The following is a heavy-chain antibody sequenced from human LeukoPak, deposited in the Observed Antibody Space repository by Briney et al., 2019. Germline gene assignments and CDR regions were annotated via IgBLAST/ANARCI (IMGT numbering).Heavy chain of an antibody. CDR3: ARGRYSGSYLLDY. V-gene: IGHV3-21*01. Sequence: GGSLRLSCAASGFTFSSYSMSWVRQAPGKGLEWVSSISSSSTYRYYAASVRGRFTTSRDNAKNSLYLQMNSLRAEDTALYYCARGRYSGSYLLDYWGQGTLATVSS. CDR2: ISSSSTYR. CDR1: GFTFSSYS. J-gene: IGHJ4*01. D-gene: IGHD1-26*01.